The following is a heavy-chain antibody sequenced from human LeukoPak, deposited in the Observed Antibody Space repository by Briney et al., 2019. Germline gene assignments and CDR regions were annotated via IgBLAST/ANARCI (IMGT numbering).Heavy chain of an antibody. J-gene: IGHJ4*02. CDR3: ASGPRYLVDY. Sequence: EGSLRLSCVGSGFTFSSYWMTWVRQAPGKGLEWVANVNQGGSDTHYVGSVEGRFTISRNNAKHSLYLEMNSLRVEDTAVYYCASGPRYLVDYWGQGVLVTVSS. CDR1: GFTFSSYW. D-gene: IGHD4-17*01. CDR2: VNQGGSDT. V-gene: IGHV3-7*01.